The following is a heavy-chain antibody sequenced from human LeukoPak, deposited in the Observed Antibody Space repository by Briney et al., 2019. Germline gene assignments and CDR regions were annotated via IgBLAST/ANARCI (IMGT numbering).Heavy chain of an antibody. CDR1: GGSFSGYY. CDR2: NNHSAIS. J-gene: IGHJ3*02. D-gene: IGHD3-10*01. V-gene: IGHV4-34*01. CDR3: ARRYFGAFDI. Sequence: TSETLSLTCAVYGGSFSGYYWSWIRQPPRKGMEWIGKNNHSAISNYTPSLKSRLSISVDTAKNQFSLKLSSVTAADTAVYYCARRYFGAFDIWGQGTMVTVSS.